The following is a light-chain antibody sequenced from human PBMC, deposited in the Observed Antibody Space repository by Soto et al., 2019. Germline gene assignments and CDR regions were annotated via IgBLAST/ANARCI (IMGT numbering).Light chain of an antibody. J-gene: IGKJ1*01. CDR1: QSISSW. Sequence: DIQMTQYTSTLSASVGDRVTITCRASQSISSWLAWYQQKPGKAPKLLIFDASSLESGVPSRFSGSGSGTEFTLTISSLQPDDFATYYCQQYNGWWTFGQGSMVDVK. CDR3: QQYNGWWT. V-gene: IGKV1-5*01. CDR2: DAS.